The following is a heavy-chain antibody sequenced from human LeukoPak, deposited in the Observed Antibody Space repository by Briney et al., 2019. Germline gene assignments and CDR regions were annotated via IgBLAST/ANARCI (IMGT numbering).Heavy chain of an antibody. Sequence: GASVKVSCKASGYTFTSYGISWLRQAPGQGLEWMGWISAYNGNTNYAQKLQGRVTMTTDTSTSTAYMELRSLRSDDTAVYYCAREALLLSGYAFDYWGQGTLVTVSS. D-gene: IGHD3-22*01. CDR1: GYTFTSYG. CDR2: ISAYNGNT. V-gene: IGHV1-18*01. CDR3: AREALLLSGYAFDY. J-gene: IGHJ4*02.